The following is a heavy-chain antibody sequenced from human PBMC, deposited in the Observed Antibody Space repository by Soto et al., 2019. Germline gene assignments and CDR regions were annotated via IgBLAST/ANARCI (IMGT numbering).Heavy chain of an antibody. CDR2: ISSGSSTI. D-gene: IGHD2-21*02. V-gene: IGHV3-48*01. Sequence: EVQLVESGGDLVQPGGSLRLSCAASGLTFSSYSMNWVRQAPGKGLEWVSYISSGSSTIYYADSVKGRFTISRDNAKNSLYLQMNSLRAEDTAVYYCEKDRDYCGGDCPQTFDIWGQGTMVTVSS. CDR1: GLTFSSYS. J-gene: IGHJ3*02. CDR3: EKDRDYCGGDCPQTFDI.